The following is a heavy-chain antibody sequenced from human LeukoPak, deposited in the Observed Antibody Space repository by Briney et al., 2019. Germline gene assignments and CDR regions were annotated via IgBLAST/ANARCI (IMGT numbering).Heavy chain of an antibody. CDR1: GFTFSTYW. D-gene: IGHD6-13*01. CDR3: ARGSTSYSSSFDI. J-gene: IGHJ3*02. Sequence: GGSLRLSCAASGFTFSTYWMHWVRQAPGKGLVWVSRINTYGSDTTYADSVKGRFTISRDNAKNSLYLQLSSLRAEDTAVYYCARGSTSYSSSFDIWGQGTMVTVSS. V-gene: IGHV3-74*01. CDR2: INTYGSDT.